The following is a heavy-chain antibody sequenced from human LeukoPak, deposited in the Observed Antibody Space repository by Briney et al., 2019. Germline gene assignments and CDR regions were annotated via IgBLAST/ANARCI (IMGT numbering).Heavy chain of an antibody. V-gene: IGHV4-34*01. J-gene: IGHJ4*02. CDR2: INHSGST. CDR1: GGSFSGYY. Sequence: PSETLSLTCAVYGGSFSGYYWSWIRQPPGKGLEWIGEINHSGSTNYNPSLKSRVTISVDKSKNQFSLKLSSVTAADTAVYYCARNIAVAGTRPSFRYWGQGTLVTVSS. D-gene: IGHD6-19*01. CDR3: ARNIAVAGTRPSFRY.